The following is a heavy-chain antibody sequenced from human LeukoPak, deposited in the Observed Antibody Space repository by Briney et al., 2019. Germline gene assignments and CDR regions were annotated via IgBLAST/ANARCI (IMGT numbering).Heavy chain of an antibody. Sequence: SETLSLTCTVSGGSISSNYWSWIRQPPGKGLEWIGHMYYSGSTNYNPSLKSRVTISVDTSKNQFSLKLSSVTAADTAVYYCARDSYYYDSSGYFNDAFDMWGQGTMVTVSS. CDR3: ARDSYYYDSSGYFNDAFDM. J-gene: IGHJ3*02. CDR2: MYYSGST. CDR1: GGSISSNY. D-gene: IGHD3-22*01. V-gene: IGHV4-59*01.